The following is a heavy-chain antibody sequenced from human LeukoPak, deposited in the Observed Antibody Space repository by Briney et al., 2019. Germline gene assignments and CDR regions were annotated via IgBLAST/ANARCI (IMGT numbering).Heavy chain of an antibody. CDR3: AKSTYYYDTFVNAFDF. CDR1: GGSVSSSHY. J-gene: IGHJ3*01. CDR2: IYYGGST. Sequence: SETLSLTCTVSGGSVSSSHYWGWIRQPPGKGLEWIGSIYYGGSTYYNPSLRSRVTTSVDTSNNQFSLKLSSVTAADTAVYYCAKSTYYYDTFVNAFDFWGQGTVVTVSS. V-gene: IGHV4-39*07. D-gene: IGHD3-22*01.